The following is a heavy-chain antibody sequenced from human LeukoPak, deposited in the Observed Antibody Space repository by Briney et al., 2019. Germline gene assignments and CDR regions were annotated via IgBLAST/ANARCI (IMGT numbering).Heavy chain of an antibody. CDR3: AKRNTVDKGALDY. CDR2: IWYDGSKK. CDR1: GFSFSSYG. Sequence: GGSLRLSCAASGFSFSSYGMHWVRQAPGKGLEWVAVIWYDGSKKYYADSVKGRFIISRDNSKNTLYLQMNSLRAEDTAVYYCAKRNTVDKGALDYWGQGTLVTVSS. D-gene: IGHD4-17*01. V-gene: IGHV3-33*06. J-gene: IGHJ4*02.